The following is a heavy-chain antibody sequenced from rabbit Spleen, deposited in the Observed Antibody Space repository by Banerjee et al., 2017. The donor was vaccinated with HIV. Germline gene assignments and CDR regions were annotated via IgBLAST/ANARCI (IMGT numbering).Heavy chain of an antibody. CDR1: GFSLSSSDW. J-gene: IGHJ4*01. D-gene: IGHD3-1*01. V-gene: IGHV1S45*01. CDR3: ARKSVTFNGVVGTSSFDL. CDR2: IYGGSSSNN. Sequence: EESGGGLVQPEGSLALTCTASGFSLSSSDWICWVRQAPGKGLEWIACIYGGSSSNNYYASWAKGRFTISKTSSTTVTLQMTSLTAADTATYFCARKSVTFNGVVGTSSFDLWGPGTLVTVS.